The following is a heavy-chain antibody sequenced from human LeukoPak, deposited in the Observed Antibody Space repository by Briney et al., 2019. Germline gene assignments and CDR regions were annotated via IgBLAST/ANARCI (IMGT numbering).Heavy chain of an antibody. V-gene: IGHV4-61*02. CDR1: GGSISSGSYY. J-gene: IGHJ5*02. D-gene: IGHD3-16*02. Sequence: PSQTLSLTCTVSGGSISSGSYYWSWIRQPAGKGLEWIGRIYTSGSTNYNPSLKSRVTISVDTSKNQFSLKLSSVTAADTAVYYYASEPVIPSGGWFDPWGQGTLVTVSS. CDR2: IYTSGST. CDR3: ASEPVIPSGGWFDP.